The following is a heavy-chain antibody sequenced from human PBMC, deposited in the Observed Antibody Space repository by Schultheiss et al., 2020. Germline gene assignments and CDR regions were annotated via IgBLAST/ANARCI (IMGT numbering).Heavy chain of an antibody. V-gene: IGHV3-11*01. J-gene: IGHJ6*03. CDR3: ARDRDDYYYMDV. CDR2: ISSTGNTI. D-gene: IGHD5-24*01. CDR1: GFTFSDYY. Sequence: GGSLRLSCAASGFTFSDYYMSWIRQAPGKGLEWISFISSTGNTIYYSDSVKGRFTISRDNAKNSLRLLMNSLRAEDTAVYYCARDRDDYYYMDVWGKGTTVTVSS.